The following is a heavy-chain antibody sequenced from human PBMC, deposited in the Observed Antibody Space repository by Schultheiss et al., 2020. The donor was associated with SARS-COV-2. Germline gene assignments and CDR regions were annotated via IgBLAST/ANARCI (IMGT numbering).Heavy chain of an antibody. V-gene: IGHV3-23*01. CDR2: ISGSGGST. Sequence: GESLKISCAASGFTFSSYWMSWVRQAPGKGLEWVSAISGSGGSTYYADSVKGRFTISRDNSKNTLYLQMNSLRAEDTAVYYCAKDRSYYDKWGQGTLVNVSS. CDR3: AKDRSYYDK. J-gene: IGHJ4*02. CDR1: GFTFSSYW. D-gene: IGHD3-22*01.